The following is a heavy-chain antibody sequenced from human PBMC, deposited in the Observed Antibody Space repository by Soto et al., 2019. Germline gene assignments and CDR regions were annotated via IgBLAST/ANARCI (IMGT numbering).Heavy chain of an antibody. J-gene: IGHJ4*02. D-gene: IGHD1-26*01. V-gene: IGHV3-21*01. CDR2: ISSSSSYI. CDR1: GFTFSSYS. Sequence: KPGGSLRLSCAASGFTFSSYSMNWVRQAPGKGLEWVSSISSSSSYIYYADSVKGRFTISRDNAKNTVYLHVNTLRDEDTAVYYCARGGAMGVDYWGQGTLVTVSS. CDR3: ARGGAMGVDY.